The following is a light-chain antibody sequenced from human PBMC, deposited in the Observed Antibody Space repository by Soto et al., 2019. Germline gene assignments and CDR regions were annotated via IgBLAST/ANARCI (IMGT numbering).Light chain of an antibody. Sequence: QSVLTQPPSVSGSPGQSVTISCTGTSTDFVGYNRVSWYQQPPGTAPRLMIYEVNKRPSGVPDRFSGSKSGYTASLTVSGLQTEDEAFYYCSSSAGIYHYLVFGGGTKLTVL. J-gene: IGLJ3*02. CDR2: EVN. CDR1: STDFVGYNR. V-gene: IGLV2-8*01. CDR3: SSSAGIYHYLV.